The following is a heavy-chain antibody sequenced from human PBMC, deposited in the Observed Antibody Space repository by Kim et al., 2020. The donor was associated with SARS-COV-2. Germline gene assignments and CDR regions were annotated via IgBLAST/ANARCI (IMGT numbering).Heavy chain of an antibody. CDR2: ISWNSGSI. CDR3: AKDSAEDYYYYGMDV. CDR1: GFTFGDYA. V-gene: IGHV3-9*01. J-gene: IGHJ6*02. Sequence: GGSLRLSCAASGFTFGDYAMHWVRQAPGKGLEWVSGISWNSGSIGYADSVKGRFTISRDNAKNSLYLQMNSLRAEDTALYYCAKDSAEDYYYYGMDVWGQGTTVTVSS.